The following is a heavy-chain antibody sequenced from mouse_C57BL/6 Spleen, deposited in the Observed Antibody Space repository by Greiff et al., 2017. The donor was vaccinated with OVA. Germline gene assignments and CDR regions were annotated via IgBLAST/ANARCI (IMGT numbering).Heavy chain of an antibody. CDR2: IYPGDGDT. D-gene: IGHD1-1*01. J-gene: IGHJ4*01. CDR1: GYAFSSSW. V-gene: IGHV1-82*01. CDR3: ARSLSTVVPTDYAMDY. Sequence: VKVVESGPELVKPGASVKISCKASGYAFSSSWMNWVKQRPGKGLEWIGRIYPGDGDTNYNGKFKGKATLTADKSSSTAYMQLSSLTSEDSAVYFCARSLSTVVPTDYAMDYWGQGTSVTVSS.